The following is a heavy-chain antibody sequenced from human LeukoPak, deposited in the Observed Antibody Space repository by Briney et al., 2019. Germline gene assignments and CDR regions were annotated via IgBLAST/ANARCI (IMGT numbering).Heavy chain of an antibody. J-gene: IGHJ4*02. V-gene: IGHV4-59*01. D-gene: IGHD6-19*01. CDR1: GGSISSYY. Sequence: SETLSLTCTVSGGSISSYYWSWIRQPPGKGLEWIGYIYYSGSTNYNPSLKSRVTISVDTSKNQFSLKLSSVTAADTAVYYCARDSGSSGWYKMVYWGQGTQVTVSS. CDR3: ARDSGSSGWYKMVY. CDR2: IYYSGST.